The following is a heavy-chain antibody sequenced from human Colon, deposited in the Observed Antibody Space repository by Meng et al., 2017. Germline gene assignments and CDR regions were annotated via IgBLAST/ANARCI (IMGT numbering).Heavy chain of an antibody. CDR2: IGHSGFT. Sequence: QPQLQESGPGRVRPAEGRALTWSVSGGSISTRGYYWGWIRQPPGKGLEWIGSIGHSGFTYYTPSLKSRVTVSIDTSRNQFSLWLTSVTAADTAVYYCVRSSAWVRTGFDPWGQGTLVTVSS. CDR1: GGSISTRGYY. J-gene: IGHJ5*02. D-gene: IGHD6-19*01. CDR3: VRSSAWVRTGFDP. V-gene: IGHV4-39*01.